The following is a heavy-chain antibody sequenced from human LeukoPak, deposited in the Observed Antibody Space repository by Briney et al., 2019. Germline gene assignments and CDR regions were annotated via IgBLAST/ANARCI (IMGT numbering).Heavy chain of an antibody. CDR3: ARDQASGWYRWFDP. CDR2: IHYSGST. CDR1: GGSISSYY. D-gene: IGHD6-19*01. Sequence: SETLSLTCTVSGGSISSYYWSWIRQPPGKGLEWIGYIHYSGSTNYKASLKSRVSISVDTSKNQFSLKLSSVTAADTAVYYCARDQASGWYRWFDPWGQGTLVTVSS. V-gene: IGHV4-59*01. J-gene: IGHJ5*02.